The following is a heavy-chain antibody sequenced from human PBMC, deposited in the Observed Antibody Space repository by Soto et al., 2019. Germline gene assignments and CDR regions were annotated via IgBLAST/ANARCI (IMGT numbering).Heavy chain of an antibody. V-gene: IGHV5-51*01. CDR3: ERLQEIQLWSLDR. CDR2: IYPGDSDT. Sequence: PXDSLKVSWKCSGNRFTSYWIGLVLQMPGKGLEWMGIIYPGDSDTRYSPSFQGQVTISADKSISTAYLQWSSLKASDTAMYYCERLQEIQLWSLDRWGQGTLVTVSS. CDR1: GNRFTSYW. J-gene: IGHJ4*02. D-gene: IGHD5-18*01.